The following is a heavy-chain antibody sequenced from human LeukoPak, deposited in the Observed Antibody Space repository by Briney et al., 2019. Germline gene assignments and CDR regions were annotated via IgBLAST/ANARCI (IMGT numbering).Heavy chain of an antibody. V-gene: IGHV3-33*01. CDR1: GFTFRSYG. CDR3: ASDGIAVDRGIGYFDY. J-gene: IGHJ4*02. D-gene: IGHD6-13*01. Sequence: GGSLRLSCAASGFTFRSYGMHWVRQAPGKGLEWVAVIWYDGSNKYYAGSVKGRFTISRDNSENTLYLQMDSLRAEDTALYYCASDGIAVDRGIGYFDYWGQGNLVTVSS. CDR2: IWYDGSNK.